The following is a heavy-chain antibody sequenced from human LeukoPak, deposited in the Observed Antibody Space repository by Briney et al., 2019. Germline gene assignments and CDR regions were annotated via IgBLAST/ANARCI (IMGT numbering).Heavy chain of an antibody. CDR1: GYSISSGYY. Sequence: SETLSLTCTVSGYSISSGYYWSWTRQPPGKGLEWIGEINHSGSTNYNPSLKSRVTISVDTSKNQFSLKLSSVTAADTAVYYCARRNNTRVEMATIGDYWGQGTLVTVSS. V-gene: IGHV4-38-2*02. D-gene: IGHD5-24*01. CDR2: INHSGST. J-gene: IGHJ4*02. CDR3: ARRNNTRVEMATIGDY.